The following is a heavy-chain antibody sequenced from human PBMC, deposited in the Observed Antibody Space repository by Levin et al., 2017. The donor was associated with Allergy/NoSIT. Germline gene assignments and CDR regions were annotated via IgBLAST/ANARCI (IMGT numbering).Heavy chain of an antibody. D-gene: IGHD3-3*02. Sequence: KGLEWVSSVTASGGSTYYTDSVKGRFTISRDNSKNTLYLQMNTLRAEDTAIYSCAKKNPSTNWGQGTLVTVSS. CDR3: AKKNPSTN. CDR2: VTASGGST. J-gene: IGHJ4*02. V-gene: IGHV3-23*01.